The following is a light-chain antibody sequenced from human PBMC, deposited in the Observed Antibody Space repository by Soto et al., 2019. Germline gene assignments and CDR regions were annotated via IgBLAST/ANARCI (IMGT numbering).Light chain of an antibody. CDR2: AAS. CDR1: QSITNNY. CDR3: QQSGSSPPT. J-gene: IGKJ1*01. V-gene: IGKV3-20*01. Sequence: EIVLTQSPGTLSLSPGERATLSCRASQSITNNYLAWYQQKPGQAPRLLIYAASNRATGIPDRFSGSGSGTDFTLTISRLEPEDFAVYYCQQSGSSPPTFGQGTKVDIK.